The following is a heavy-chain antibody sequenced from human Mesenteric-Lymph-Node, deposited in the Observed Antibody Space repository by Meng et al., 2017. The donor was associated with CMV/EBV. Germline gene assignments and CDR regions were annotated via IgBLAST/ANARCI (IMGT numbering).Heavy chain of an antibody. V-gene: IGHV3-7*01. CDR3: ARAGDTMVRGVIPYYYYGMDV. Sequence: GESLKISCAASGFTFSTSWMTWVRQAPGKRLEWVANINHDGSVKYYLDSVKGRFAISRDDSKNSLYLQMNSLRDEDTAVYYCARAGDTMVRGVIPYYYYGMDVWGQGTTVTVSS. CDR2: INHDGSVK. D-gene: IGHD3-10*01. CDR1: GFTFSTSW. J-gene: IGHJ6*02.